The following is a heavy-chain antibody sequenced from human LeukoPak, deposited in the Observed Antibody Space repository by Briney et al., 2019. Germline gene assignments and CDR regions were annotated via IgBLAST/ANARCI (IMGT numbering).Heavy chain of an antibody. D-gene: IGHD4-17*01. V-gene: IGHV3-9*01. CDR2: VSWNSDKK. Sequence: SGGSLRLSCIASGFTFEEYAMHWVRQAPGKGLEWISCVSWNSDKKAYTSSVKGRFTISRDNARNSLYLQMNSLRAEDTALYYCAKEESETDYGDHWYFDLWGRGTLVTVSS. CDR1: GFTFEEYA. J-gene: IGHJ2*01. CDR3: AKEESETDYGDHWYFDL.